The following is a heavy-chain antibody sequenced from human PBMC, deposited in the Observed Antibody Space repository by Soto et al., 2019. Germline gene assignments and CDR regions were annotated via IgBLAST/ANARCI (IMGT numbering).Heavy chain of an antibody. CDR3: ARVVPNQYYFDY. Sequence: PSETLSLTCTVSGGSISSYYWNWIRQPPGKGLEWIGYIHYSGSSNYNPSLKSRVTISVDTSKNKFSLTLSSVTAADTAVYYCARVVPNQYYFDYWGQRTLVSVSS. CDR2: IHYSGSS. CDR1: GGSISSYY. D-gene: IGHD2-2*01. V-gene: IGHV4-59*01. J-gene: IGHJ4*02.